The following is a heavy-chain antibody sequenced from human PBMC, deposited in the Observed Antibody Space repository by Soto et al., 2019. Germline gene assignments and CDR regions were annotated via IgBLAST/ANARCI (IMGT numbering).Heavy chain of an antibody. Sequence: GSVKVSCNASGYTFTSYGISWVRQAPGQGLEWMGWISAYNGNTNYAQKLKGRVTMTTDTSTSTAYMELRSLRSDDTAVYYCARDGVLWLGAYYYGMDVWGQGTTVTVSS. CDR1: GYTFTSYG. CDR2: ISAYNGNT. V-gene: IGHV1-18*01. CDR3: ARDGVLWLGAYYYGMDV. D-gene: IGHD3-10*01. J-gene: IGHJ6*02.